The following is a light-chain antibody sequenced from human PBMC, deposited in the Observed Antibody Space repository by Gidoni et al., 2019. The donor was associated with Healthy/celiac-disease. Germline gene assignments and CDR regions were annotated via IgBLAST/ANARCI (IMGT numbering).Light chain of an antibody. J-gene: IGKJ2*01. Sequence: IVLTHSPATLSLSPGERATLSCRASQGVSSYLARYQQKPGQAPRLLIYDASNRSTGIPARFSGSGSGTDFTLTISSLEPEDFAVYYCQQRSNWPKYTFGQGTKLEIK. CDR1: QGVSSY. V-gene: IGKV3-11*01. CDR3: QQRSNWPKYT. CDR2: DAS.